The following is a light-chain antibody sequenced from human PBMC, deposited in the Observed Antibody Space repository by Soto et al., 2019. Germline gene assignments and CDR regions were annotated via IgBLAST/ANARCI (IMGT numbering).Light chain of an antibody. J-gene: IGKJ1*01. CDR1: QSISKY. CDR2: STS. Sequence: DIQMTQSPSTLSGSVGDRVTLTCRATQSISKYLNWYQQKPGKAPNLLIYSTSTLQSGVPSRFSGSGSGTEFTLTISSLQPDDFATYYCQQYTNYPWTFGQGTK. CDR3: QQYTNYPWT. V-gene: IGKV1-5*01.